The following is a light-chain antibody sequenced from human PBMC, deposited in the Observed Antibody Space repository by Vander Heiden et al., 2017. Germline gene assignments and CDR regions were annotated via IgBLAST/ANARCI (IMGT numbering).Light chain of an antibody. J-gene: IGLJ2*01. Sequence: QSALTPPRSVSGSPGQSVTISCTGTSSNVGGYNDVSWYQQHPGKAPKLMIYDVSKRPSGVPDRFSGSKSGKTASLTISGLQAEDEADYHCCSYAGSYTLVFGGGTKLTVL. CDR3: CSYAGSYTLV. V-gene: IGLV2-11*01. CDR1: SSNVGGYND. CDR2: DVS.